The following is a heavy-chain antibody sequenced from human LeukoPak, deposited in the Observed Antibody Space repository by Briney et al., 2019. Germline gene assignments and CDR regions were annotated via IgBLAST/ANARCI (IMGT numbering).Heavy chain of an antibody. CDR3: ARGPGALTQETFDM. J-gene: IGHJ3*02. D-gene: IGHD2-21*02. V-gene: IGHV4-4*07. CDR1: GVSTTTSF. Sequence: PSETLSLTCTGSGVSTTTSFWSWIRQPAGKGLEWIGRIYTSGSTDYNPSLKSRVSMSLDTSKSQLSLELNSVTAADTAVYLCARGPGALTQETFDMWGQGTLVTVSS. CDR2: IYTSGST.